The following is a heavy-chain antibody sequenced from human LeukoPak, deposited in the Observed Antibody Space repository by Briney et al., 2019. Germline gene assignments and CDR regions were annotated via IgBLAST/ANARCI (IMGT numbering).Heavy chain of an antibody. J-gene: IGHJ5*02. Sequence: GASVKVSCKASGYTFTSYAMNWVRQAPGQGLEWMGWIDTNTGNPTYAQGFTGRFVFSLDTSVSTAYLQISSLKAEDTAVYYCARGPVATTTGDWFDPWGQGTLVTVSS. V-gene: IGHV7-4-1*02. CDR2: IDTNTGNP. CDR3: ARGPVATTTGDWFDP. D-gene: IGHD5-12*01. CDR1: GYTFTSYA.